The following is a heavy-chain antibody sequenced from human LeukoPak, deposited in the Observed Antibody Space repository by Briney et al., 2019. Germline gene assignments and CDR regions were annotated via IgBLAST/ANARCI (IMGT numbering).Heavy chain of an antibody. CDR2: ISYDGSNK. D-gene: IGHD3-3*01. CDR3: AKDRWNWLLSTLDY. Sequence: GGSLRLSCAASGFTFSSYGMHWVRQAPGKGLEWVAVISYDGSNKYYADSVKGRFTISRDNSKNTLYLQMNGLRAEDTAVYYCAKDRWNWLLSTLDYWGQGTLVTVSS. J-gene: IGHJ4*02. V-gene: IGHV3-30*18. CDR1: GFTFSSYG.